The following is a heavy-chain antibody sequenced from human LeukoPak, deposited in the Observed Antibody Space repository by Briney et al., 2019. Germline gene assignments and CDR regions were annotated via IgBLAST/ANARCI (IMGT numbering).Heavy chain of an antibody. D-gene: IGHD3-10*01. V-gene: IGHV7-4-1*02. CDR2: INTNTGNP. CDR3: ARGVYGSGSYYPTQFDY. J-gene: IGHJ4*02. Sequence: ASVKVSCKASGYTFTSYAMNWVRQAPGQGLEWMGWINTNTGNPTYAQGFTGRFVFSLDTSVSTAYLQISSLKAEDTAVYYCARGVYGSGSYYPTQFDYWGQGTLVAVSS. CDR1: GYTFTSYA.